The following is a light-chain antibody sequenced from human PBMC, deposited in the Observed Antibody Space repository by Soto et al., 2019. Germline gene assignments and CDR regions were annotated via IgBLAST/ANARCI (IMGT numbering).Light chain of an antibody. J-gene: IGKJ4*01. V-gene: IGKV1-27*01. CDR2: AAS. CDR3: QKYNSAPLT. Sequence: DIQMTQSPSSLSASVGDRVTITCWASQGISNYLAWYQQKPGKVPKLLIYAASTLQSGVPSRFSGSGSGTEFTLTISSLQPEDVAIYYCQKYNSAPLTFGGGNKVEIK. CDR1: QGISNY.